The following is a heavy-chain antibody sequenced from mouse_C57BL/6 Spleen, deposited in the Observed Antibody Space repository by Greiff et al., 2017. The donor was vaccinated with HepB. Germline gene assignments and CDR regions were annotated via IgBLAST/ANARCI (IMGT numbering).Heavy chain of an antibody. CDR1: GYTFTSYG. V-gene: IGHV1-81*01. CDR2: IYPRSGNT. J-gene: IGHJ3*01. Sequence: QVQLQQSGAELARPGASVKLSCKASGYTFTSYGISWVKQRTGQGLEWIGEIYPRSGNTYYNEKFKGKATLTADKSSSTAYMELRSLTSEDSAVYVCARGGGAYWGQGTLVTVSA. CDR3: ARGGGAY.